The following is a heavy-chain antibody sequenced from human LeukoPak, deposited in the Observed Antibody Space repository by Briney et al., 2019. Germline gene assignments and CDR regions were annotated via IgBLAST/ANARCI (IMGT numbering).Heavy chain of an antibody. V-gene: IGHV6-1*01. Sequence: SQTLSLTCAISGDSVSSNSAAWNWIRQSPSRGLEWLGRTYYRSKWYNDYAVSVKSRITINPDPSKNQFSLQLNSVTPEDTAVYYCARDRGYCTNGVCYVDYWGQGTLVTVSS. CDR3: ARDRGYCTNGVCYVDY. D-gene: IGHD2-8*01. J-gene: IGHJ4*02. CDR1: GDSVSSNSAA. CDR2: TYYRSKWYN.